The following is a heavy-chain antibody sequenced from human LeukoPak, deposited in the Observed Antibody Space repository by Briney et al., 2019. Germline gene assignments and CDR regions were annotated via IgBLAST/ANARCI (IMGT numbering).Heavy chain of an antibody. V-gene: IGHV3-23*01. CDR2: ISGSGVNT. D-gene: IGHD1-26*01. Sequence: GGSLRLSCAASGFTFSRSAMSWVRQAPGKGLEWVSGISGSGVNTYYADSVKGRFTISRDNPKNTLHLQMNSLTAEDTAVYYCAKPYSGSYYFDYWGQGTLVTVSS. J-gene: IGHJ4*02. CDR1: GFTFSRSA. CDR3: AKPYSGSYYFDY.